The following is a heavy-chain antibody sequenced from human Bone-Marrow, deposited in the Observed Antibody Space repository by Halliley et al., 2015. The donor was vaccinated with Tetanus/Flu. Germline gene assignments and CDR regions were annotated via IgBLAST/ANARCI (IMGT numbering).Heavy chain of an antibody. J-gene: IGHJ4*02. CDR3: ARDPTNTSGRKACFDF. D-gene: IGHD1-1*01. V-gene: IGHV1-18*01. Sequence: NVQGRVTMTRDTSTSTAYMEVRSLTSDDTAVYYCARDPTNTSGRKACFDFWGQGTLVTVSS.